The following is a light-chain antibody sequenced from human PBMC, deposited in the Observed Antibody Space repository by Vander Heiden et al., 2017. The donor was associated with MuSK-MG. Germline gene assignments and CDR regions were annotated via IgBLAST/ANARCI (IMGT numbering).Light chain of an antibody. CDR2: DAS. Sequence: EIVVTQSPATLSLSPGERATLSCRASQSVSSYLAWYQQKPGQPPRLLIYDASKSAKGSPDRFSGSGCVRDFTLTSSRRENEDFAVYYVQQRNSEFTFGHGTKVDIK. J-gene: IGKJ3*01. CDR1: QSVSSY. V-gene: IGKV3-11*02. CDR3: QQRNSEFT.